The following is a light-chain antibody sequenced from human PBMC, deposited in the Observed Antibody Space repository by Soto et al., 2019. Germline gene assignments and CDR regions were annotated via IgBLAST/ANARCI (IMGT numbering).Light chain of an antibody. CDR3: SSYTISRIRV. J-gene: IGLJ3*02. V-gene: IGLV2-14*01. CDR2: DVT. Sequence: SALTQPASVSGSPGQSITISCTGSSSDIGAYNYVSWYQQHPGKAPKLMIYDVTNRPSGVSYRFSGSKSGSTASLTISGLQAEDEAEYYCSSYTISRIRVFGGGTKVTVL. CDR1: SSDIGAYNY.